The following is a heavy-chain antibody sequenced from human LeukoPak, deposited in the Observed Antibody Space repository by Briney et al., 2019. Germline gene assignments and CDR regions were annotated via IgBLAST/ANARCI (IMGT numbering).Heavy chain of an antibody. CDR1: GFTFSNYW. CDR3: ANYCSGGSCYHGSFDY. Sequence: PGGSLRLSCTASGFTFSNYWMSWVRQAPGKGLEWVANIKQDGSEKYYVDSVKGRFTISRDNAKNSLYLQMNSLRAEDTAVYYCANYCSGGSCYHGSFDYWGQGTLVTVSS. J-gene: IGHJ4*02. CDR2: IKQDGSEK. V-gene: IGHV3-7*01. D-gene: IGHD2-15*01.